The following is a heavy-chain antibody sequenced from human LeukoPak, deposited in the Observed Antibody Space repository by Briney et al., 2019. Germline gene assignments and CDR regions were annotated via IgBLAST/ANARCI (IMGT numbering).Heavy chain of an antibody. J-gene: IGHJ4*02. CDR1: GFTFSSYS. D-gene: IGHD3-22*01. CDR2: ISSSSSTI. V-gene: IGHV3-48*02. Sequence: PGGSLRLSCAASGFTFSSYSMNWVRQAPGKGLEWVSYISSSSSTIYYADSVKGRFTISRDNAKNSLYLQMNSLRDEDTAVYYCARDSAGYYYDSSGTRPPLDYWGQGTLVTASS. CDR3: ARDSAGYYYDSSGTRPPLDY.